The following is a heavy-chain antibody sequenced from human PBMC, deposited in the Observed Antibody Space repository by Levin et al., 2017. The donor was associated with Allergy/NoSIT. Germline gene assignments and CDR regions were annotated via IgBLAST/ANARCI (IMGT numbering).Heavy chain of an antibody. CDR3: ASTVAAAVQIDY. V-gene: IGHV3-74*01. CDR2: INSDGSST. D-gene: IGHD6-13*01. CDR1: GFTFSSYW. Sequence: GESLKISCAASGFTFSSYWMHWVRQAPGKGLVWVSRINSDGSSTSYADSVKGRFTISRDNAKNTLYLQMNSLRAEDTAVYYCASTVAAAVQIDYWGQGTLVTVSS. J-gene: IGHJ4*02.